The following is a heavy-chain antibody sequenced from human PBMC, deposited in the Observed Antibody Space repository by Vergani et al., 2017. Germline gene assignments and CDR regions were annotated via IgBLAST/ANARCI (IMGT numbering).Heavy chain of an antibody. CDR3: AREYSSSVGFLAY. Sequence: QVQLQESGPGLVKPSETLSLTCIVSCGSIRPYYWSWIRQPAGKGLEWIGRIYTSESTNYNPSLKSRVTMSVDTSKNQFSLKLSSVTAADTAVYYCAREYSSSVGFLAYWGQGTLVTVSS. CDR2: IYTSEST. CDR1: CGSIRPYY. J-gene: IGHJ4*02. V-gene: IGHV4-4*07. D-gene: IGHD6-6*01.